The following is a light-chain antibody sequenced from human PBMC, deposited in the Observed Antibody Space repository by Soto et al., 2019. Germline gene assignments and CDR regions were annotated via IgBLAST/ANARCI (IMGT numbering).Light chain of an antibody. CDR1: QTVGTNF. Sequence: EIGLTQSPGTLSSSPGETATLSCRASQTVGTNFLAWYQQKPGQAPRLLMFGTSNRATDIPDRFGGSGSGTDFPLTISRLEPEDVAVYYCQHYSRTLPWTFGQGTKVDIK. J-gene: IGKJ1*01. CDR2: GTS. CDR3: QHYSRTLPWT. V-gene: IGKV3-20*01.